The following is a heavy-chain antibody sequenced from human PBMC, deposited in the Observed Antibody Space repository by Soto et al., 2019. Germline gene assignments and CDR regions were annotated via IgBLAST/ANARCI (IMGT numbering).Heavy chain of an antibody. Sequence: SETLSLTCTLSGDSISGGVYYWSWIRQPPGKGLEWIGYTYASGSTYYTPSLTSRISISVDTSKNQFSLRLTSVTAADTAVYHCLKASGPRASENYCDLW. J-gene: IGHJ2*01. D-gene: IGHD5-12*01. V-gene: IGHV4-30-4*01. CDR2: TYASGST. CDR1: GDSISGGVYY. CDR3: LKASGPRASENYCDL.